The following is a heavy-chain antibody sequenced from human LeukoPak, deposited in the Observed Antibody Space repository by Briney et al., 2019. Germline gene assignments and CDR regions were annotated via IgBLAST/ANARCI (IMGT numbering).Heavy chain of an antibody. CDR1: GYSFANYG. V-gene: IGHV1-2*02. D-gene: IGHD3-22*01. CDR2: INPNSGGT. J-gene: IGHJ4*02. Sequence: SVKVSCKTFGYSFANYGISWVRQAPGQGLECMGWINPNSGGTQYSQKFQGRVTLTRDTSVTTGYMELSGLTSDDTAVYYCASLSYYDLSGYFYWGQGTLVTVSS. CDR3: ASLSYYDLSGYFY.